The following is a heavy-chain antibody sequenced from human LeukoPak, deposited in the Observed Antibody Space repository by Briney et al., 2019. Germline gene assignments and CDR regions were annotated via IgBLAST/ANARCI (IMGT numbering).Heavy chain of an antibody. J-gene: IGHJ4*02. CDR2: ISWNSGSI. CDR3: AKGGRGYSYGLTPFDY. D-gene: IGHD5-18*01. Sequence: GRSLRLSCAASGFTFDDYAMHWVRQAPGKGLEWVSGISWNSGSIVYADSVKGRFTISRDNAKNSLYLQMNSLRAEDMALYYCAKGGRGYSYGLTPFDYWGQGTLVTVSS. CDR1: GFTFDDYA. V-gene: IGHV3-9*03.